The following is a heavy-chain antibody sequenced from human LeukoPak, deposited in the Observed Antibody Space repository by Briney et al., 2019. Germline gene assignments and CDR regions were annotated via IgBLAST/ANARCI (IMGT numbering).Heavy chain of an antibody. CDR2: ISSSSSYI. CDR3: ARDGGYRAIDY. V-gene: IGHV3-21*01. J-gene: IGHJ4*02. Sequence: GGSLRLSCAASGFTFSSYSMNWVRQAPGKGLEWVSSISSSSSYIYYADSVKVRFTISRDNAKNSLYLQMNSLRAEDTAVYYCARDGGYRAIDYWGQGTLVTVSS. D-gene: IGHD5-12*01. CDR1: GFTFSSYS.